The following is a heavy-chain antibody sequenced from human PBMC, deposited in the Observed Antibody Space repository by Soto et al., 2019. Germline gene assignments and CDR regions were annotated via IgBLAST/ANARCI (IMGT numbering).Heavy chain of an antibody. J-gene: IGHJ3*02. CDR3: AKKGLGSLKTFSSGTACHYAFEI. Sequence: EVQLLESGGGLVQPGGSLRLSCAASGFTFTNYAMSWVRQAPGKGLEWVSTISGGGDGTYYADSVKGHFTISRDNSKNTLYLQMNSQRVEDTAIYYCAKKGLGSLKTFSSGTACHYAFEIWGPGKMVTVSS. D-gene: IGHD6-19*01. CDR1: GFTFTNYA. V-gene: IGHV3-23*01. CDR2: ISGGGDGT.